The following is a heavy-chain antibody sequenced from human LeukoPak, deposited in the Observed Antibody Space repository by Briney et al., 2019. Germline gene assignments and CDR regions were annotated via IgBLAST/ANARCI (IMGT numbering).Heavy chain of an antibody. D-gene: IGHD3-3*01. Sequence: SETLSLTCTVSGGSISSYYWSWIRQPPGKGLEWIGYFYYSGSTNCNPSLKSRVTISVDTSKNQFSLKLSSVTAADTAVYYCAGTYYDFWSGYQDAYYGMDVWGQGTTVTVSS. CDR1: GGSISSYY. CDR3: AGTYYDFWSGYQDAYYGMDV. V-gene: IGHV4-59*01. CDR2: FYYSGST. J-gene: IGHJ6*02.